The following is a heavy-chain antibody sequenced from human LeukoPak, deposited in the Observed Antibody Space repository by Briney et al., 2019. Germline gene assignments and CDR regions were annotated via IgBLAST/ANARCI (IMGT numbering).Heavy chain of an antibody. D-gene: IGHD2-8*02. CDR1: GFTFSSYN. Sequence: GGSLRLSCAASGFTFSSYNMNWVRQAPGKGLEWLSYISSSSSTIYYADSVMGRFTISRDNAKNSLYLQMNSLRDEDTAVYYCARSPTGSADYWGQGTLVTVSS. CDR2: ISSSSSTI. V-gene: IGHV3-48*02. CDR3: ARSPTGSADY. J-gene: IGHJ4*02.